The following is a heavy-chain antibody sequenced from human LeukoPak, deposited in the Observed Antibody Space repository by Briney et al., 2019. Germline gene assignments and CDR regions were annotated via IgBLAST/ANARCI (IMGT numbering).Heavy chain of an antibody. D-gene: IGHD3-3*02. V-gene: IGHV4-31*03. CDR3: ARDGSTFTSGAMDV. CDR1: GGSISSGGYY. Sequence: PSQTLSLTCTVSGGSISSGGYYWSWIRQHPGKGLEWIGYIYYSGSTYYNPSLKSRVTISVDTSKNQFSLKLSSVTAADTAVYYCARDGSTFTSGAMDVWGRGTTVTVSS. J-gene: IGHJ6*02. CDR2: IYYSGST.